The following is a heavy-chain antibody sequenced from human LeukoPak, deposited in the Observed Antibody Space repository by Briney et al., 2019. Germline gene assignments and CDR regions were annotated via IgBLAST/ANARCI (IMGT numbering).Heavy chain of an antibody. CDR3: ATYDILTGSIDY. J-gene: IGHJ4*02. CDR2: IYYSGST. D-gene: IGHD3-9*01. V-gene: IGHV4-59*05. Sequence: SETLSLTCTVSGASVSSYYWSWIRQPPGKGLEWIGSIYYSGSTYYNPSLKSRVTISVDTSKNQFSLKLSSVTAADTAVYYCATYDILTGSIDYWGQGTLVTVSS. CDR1: GASVSSYY.